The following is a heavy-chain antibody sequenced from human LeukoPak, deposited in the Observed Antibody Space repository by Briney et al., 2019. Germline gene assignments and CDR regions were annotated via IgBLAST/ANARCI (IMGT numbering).Heavy chain of an antibody. CDR3: ARVRRDDAFDI. V-gene: IGHV3-48*01. CDR1: GFTFSGYE. Sequence: PGGSLRLSCAASGFTFSGYEMNWVRQAPGKGLEWVSYISSSSSTIYYADSVKGRFTISRDNAKNSLYLQMNSLRAEDTAVYYCARVRRDDAFDIWGQGTMVTVSS. CDR2: ISSSSSTI. J-gene: IGHJ3*02. D-gene: IGHD3-10*01.